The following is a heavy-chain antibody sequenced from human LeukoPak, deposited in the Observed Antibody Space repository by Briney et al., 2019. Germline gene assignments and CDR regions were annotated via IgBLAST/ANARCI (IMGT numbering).Heavy chain of an antibody. CDR2: IYTSGST. CDR3: ARGGLYCSTTSCFDY. V-gene: IGHV4-4*07. Sequence: SETLSLTCTVSGGSISSYYWSWIRQPAGKGLEWIGRIYTSGSTNYNPSLKSRVTMSVDTSKNQFSLKLSSVTAADTAVYYCARGGLYCSTTSCFDYWGQGTLVTVSS. D-gene: IGHD2-2*01. J-gene: IGHJ4*02. CDR1: GGSISSYY.